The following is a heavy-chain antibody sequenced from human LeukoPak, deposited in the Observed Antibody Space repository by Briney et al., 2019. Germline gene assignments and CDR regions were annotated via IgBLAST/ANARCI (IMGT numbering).Heavy chain of an antibody. CDR1: GFTFSRYW. CDR2: IKHDGSEK. CDR3: AKDLRGYFDY. Sequence: GGSLRLSCAASGFTFSRYWMTWVRQAPGKGLEWVANIKHDGSEKYYLDSVKGRFTISRDNAKNSLYLQMNSLRAEDTSVYYCAKDLRGYFDYWGQGTLVTVSS. V-gene: IGHV3-7*01. J-gene: IGHJ4*02.